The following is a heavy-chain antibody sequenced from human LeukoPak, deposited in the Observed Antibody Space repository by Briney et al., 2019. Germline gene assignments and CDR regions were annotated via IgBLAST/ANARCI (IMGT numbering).Heavy chain of an antibody. Sequence: SETLSLTCSASDGSINSYYWNWIRRPPGKGLEWIGYIYYNGNTNYSPSLKSRVTMSVDTSKNLFSPKVSSVTAADTAVYYCARGRSNYYGMDVWGQGTTVTVSS. V-gene: IGHV4-59*01. J-gene: IGHJ6*02. CDR3: ARGRSNYYGMDV. D-gene: IGHD1-26*01. CDR1: DGSINSYY. CDR2: IYYNGNT.